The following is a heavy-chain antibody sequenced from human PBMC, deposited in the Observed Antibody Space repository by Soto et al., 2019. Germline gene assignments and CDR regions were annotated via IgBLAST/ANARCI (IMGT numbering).Heavy chain of an antibody. CDR3: ARARWYDAFNV. Sequence: SETLSLTCAVSGFSISSGNYWAWIRKHPGKGLEWIGSVYHGGNTYYNPSLKSRVSISIDLSKNQFSLKLTSVTAADTAAYYCARARWYDAFNVWGQGTVVTVSS. CDR2: VYHGGNT. CDR1: GFSISSGNY. V-gene: IGHV4-38-2*01. D-gene: IGHD2-15*01. J-gene: IGHJ3*01.